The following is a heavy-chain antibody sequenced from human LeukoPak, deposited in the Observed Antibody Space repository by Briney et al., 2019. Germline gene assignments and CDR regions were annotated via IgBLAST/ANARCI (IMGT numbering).Heavy chain of an antibody. CDR2: IRSDGSST. V-gene: IGHV3-64*01. Sequence: GGSLRLSYVASGFSFSDYIMHWARQAPGKGLEYVSAIRSDGSSTVYPNSVKGRFTISRDNSKSTLYLQLGSLRAEDTAVYYCTRRYGDHSGWAGYHDSWGQGTLVTVSS. J-gene: IGHJ4*02. CDR1: GFSFSDYI. CDR3: TRRYGDHSGWAGYHDS. D-gene: IGHD6-19*01.